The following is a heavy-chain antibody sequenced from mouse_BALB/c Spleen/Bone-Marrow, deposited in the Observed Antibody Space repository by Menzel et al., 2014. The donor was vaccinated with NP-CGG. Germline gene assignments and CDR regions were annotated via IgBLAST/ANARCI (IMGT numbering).Heavy chain of an antibody. D-gene: IGHD3-3*01. V-gene: IGHV1S41*01. CDR1: GYTFTSYW. Sequence: DLVKPGASVKLSCKASGYTFTSYWINWIKRRPGQGLEWIGRIAPGSGSSYYNEMFEGKATLTVDTSSSTAYIQLSSLSSEDSAVYFCARGGLHYFDYWGQGTTLTVSS. CDR2: IAPGSGSS. CDR3: ARGGLHYFDY. J-gene: IGHJ2*01.